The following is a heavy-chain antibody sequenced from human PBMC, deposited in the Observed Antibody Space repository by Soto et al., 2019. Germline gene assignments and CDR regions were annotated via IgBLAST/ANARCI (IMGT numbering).Heavy chain of an antibody. CDR2: INAGNGNT. D-gene: IGHD2-21*02. CDR1: GYTFTSYA. J-gene: IGHJ4*02. Sequence: QVQLVQSGAEEKKPGASVKVSCKASGYTFTSYAMHWVRQAPGQRLEWMGWINAGNGNTKYSQKFQGRVTITRDTSASTADMELSSVRSVDTAVYYSARRIVVVTALDYWGQGTLVTVSS. CDR3: ARRIVVVTALDY. V-gene: IGHV1-3*05.